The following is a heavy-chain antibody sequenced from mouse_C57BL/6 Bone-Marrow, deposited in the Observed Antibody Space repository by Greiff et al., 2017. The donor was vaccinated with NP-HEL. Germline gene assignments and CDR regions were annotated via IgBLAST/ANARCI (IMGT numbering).Heavy chain of an antibody. CDR1: GFTFSDYG. CDR2: ISNLAYSI. J-gene: IGHJ4*01. CDR3: ARHYAMDY. V-gene: IGHV5-15*01. Sequence: EVNVVESGGGLVQPGGSLKLSCAASGFTFSDYGMAWVRQAPRKGPEWVAFISNLAYSIYYADTVTGRFTISRENAKNTLYLEMSSLRSEDTAMYYCARHYAMDYWGQGTSVTVSS.